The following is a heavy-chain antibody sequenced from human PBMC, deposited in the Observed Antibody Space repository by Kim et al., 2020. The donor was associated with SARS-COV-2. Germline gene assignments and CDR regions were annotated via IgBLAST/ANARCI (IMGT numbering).Heavy chain of an antibody. CDR2: ISGSGGST. V-gene: IGHV3-23*01. CDR3: ARPMGGVDGGYDY. Sequence: GGSLRLSCAASGFTFSSYAMSWVRQAPGKGLEWVSAISGSGGSTYYADSVKGRFTISRDNSKNTLYLQMNSLRAEDTAIYYCARPMGGVDGGYDYWGQGTLVTVSS. D-gene: IGHD3-3*01. J-gene: IGHJ4*02. CDR1: GFTFSSYA.